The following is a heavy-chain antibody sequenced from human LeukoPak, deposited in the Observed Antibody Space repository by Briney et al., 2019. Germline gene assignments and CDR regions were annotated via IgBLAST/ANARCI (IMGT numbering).Heavy chain of an antibody. CDR2: IIPIFGTA. V-gene: IGHV1-69*13. CDR3: AREGIAAEGLFDY. CDR1: GGTFSSYA. D-gene: IGHD6-13*01. Sequence: SVKVSCKASGGTFSSYAISRVRQAPGQGLEWMGGIIPIFGTANYAQKFQGRVTITADESTSTAYMELSSLRSEDTAVYYCAREGIAAEGLFDYWGQGTLVTVSS. J-gene: IGHJ4*02.